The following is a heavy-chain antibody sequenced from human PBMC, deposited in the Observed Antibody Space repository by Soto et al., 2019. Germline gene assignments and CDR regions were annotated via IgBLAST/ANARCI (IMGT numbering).Heavy chain of an antibody. D-gene: IGHD4-17*01. CDR3: ARQRTTVVTQAYFDH. V-gene: IGHV4-39*01. CDR1: GGSITSSSYY. CDR2: IYYSGRS. J-gene: IGHJ4*02. Sequence: SETLSLTCTVSGGSITSSSYYWGWIRQPPGKGLEWIGGIYYSGRSYYNPSLKSRVTMSVDTSKNQFSLTLNSVTAADAAVYYCARQRTTVVTQAYFDHWGQGTLVTRLL.